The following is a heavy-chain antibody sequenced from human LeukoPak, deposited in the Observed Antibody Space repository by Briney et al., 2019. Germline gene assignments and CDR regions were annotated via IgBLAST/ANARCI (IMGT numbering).Heavy chain of an antibody. CDR1: GFTFSNYG. J-gene: IGHJ6*02. CDR2: IWYDGATQ. D-gene: IGHD6-19*01. V-gene: IGHV3-33*06. CDR3: AKRGAVAGTLSYYAMDV. Sequence: GGSLRLSCAASGFTFSNYGMHWVRQAPGKGLEWVAIIWYDGATQYYIDSVRGRFTISRDNSKNTLYLQMDSLRAEDTAVYYCAKRGAVAGTLSYYAMDVWGQGTTVTVS.